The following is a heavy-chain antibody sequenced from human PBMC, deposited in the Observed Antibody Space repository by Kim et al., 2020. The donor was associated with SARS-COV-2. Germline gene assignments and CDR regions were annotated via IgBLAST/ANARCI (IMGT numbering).Heavy chain of an antibody. V-gene: IGHV3-53*01. J-gene: IGHJ4*02. CDR3: ARTDYDSSGYYSDY. Sequence: ADSVKGRFTSARDNPKNTLYLQMNSLRAEDTAVYYCARTDYDSSGYYSDYWGQGTLVTVSS. D-gene: IGHD3-22*01.